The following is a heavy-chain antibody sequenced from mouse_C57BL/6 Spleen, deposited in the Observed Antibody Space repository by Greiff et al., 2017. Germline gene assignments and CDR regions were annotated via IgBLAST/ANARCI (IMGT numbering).Heavy chain of an antibody. Sequence: EVQLQQSGPELVKPGASVKLSCKASGYKFTDYNMHWVKQSHGQSLEWIGYIDPDNGGTSYNQKFKGKATLTVNKSSSTAYMELRSLTSEDSAVYYCARDNINPFDYWGQGTIVTVSA. V-gene: IGHV1-22*01. CDR2: IDPDNGGT. CDR3: ARDNINPFDY. CDR1: GYKFTDYN. D-gene: IGHD1-1*01. J-gene: IGHJ2*01.